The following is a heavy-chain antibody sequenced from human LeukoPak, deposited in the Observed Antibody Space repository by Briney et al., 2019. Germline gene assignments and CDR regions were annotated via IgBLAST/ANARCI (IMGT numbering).Heavy chain of an antibody. V-gene: IGHV4-59*01. CDR1: GGSISSYY. J-gene: IGHJ3*02. CDR3: ARDDAFDI. Sequence: PSETLSLTCTVSGGSISSYYWSWIRQPPGRGLEWVGYIYYSGSTNYNPSLKCRVTISVDTSKNQFSLKLSSVTAADTAVYYSARDDAFDIWGQGTMVTVSS. CDR2: IYYSGST.